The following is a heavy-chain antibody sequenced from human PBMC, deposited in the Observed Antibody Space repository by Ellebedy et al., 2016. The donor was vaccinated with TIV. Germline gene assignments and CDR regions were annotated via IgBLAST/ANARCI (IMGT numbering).Heavy chain of an antibody. D-gene: IGHD5-24*01. CDR3: ATVFDGYRGLDY. J-gene: IGHJ4*02. V-gene: IGHV1-24*01. CDR1: GYTLTELS. Sequence: AASVKVSCKVSGYTLTELSMHWVRQAPGKGLEWMGGFDPEDDETIYAQKFQGRVTMTEDTSTDTAYMYLSSLRSEDTAVYYYATVFDGYRGLDYWGQGTLVTVSS. CDR2: FDPEDDET.